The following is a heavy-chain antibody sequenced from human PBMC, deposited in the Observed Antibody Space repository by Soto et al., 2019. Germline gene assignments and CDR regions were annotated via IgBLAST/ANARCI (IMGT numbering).Heavy chain of an antibody. CDR2: ISPSNDNS. D-gene: IGHD1-7*01. CDR3: SREGGNTGTSAY. Sequence: QVQLVQSGAEVKKPGTSVKVSCKASGYAFINYAVTWVRQAPVEGLVWMGWISPSNDNSYSAQKFYDRVTMSTETSLNTAYMALRRLTPNATAVYYCSREGGNTGTSAYLGPGTLVTVSS. J-gene: IGHJ4*02. CDR1: GYAFINYA. V-gene: IGHV1-18*01.